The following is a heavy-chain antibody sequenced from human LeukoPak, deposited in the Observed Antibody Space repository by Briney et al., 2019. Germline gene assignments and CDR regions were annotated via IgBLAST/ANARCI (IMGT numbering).Heavy chain of an antibody. J-gene: IGHJ4*02. CDR3: ARVYYERGGFDY. D-gene: IGHD3-22*01. V-gene: IGHV4-38-2*02. CDR2: IYHSGST. Sequence: SETLSLTCTVSGYSISSGYYWGWIRQPPGKGLEWIGSIYHSGSTYYNPSLKSRVTISVDTSKNQFSLKLSSVTAADTAVYYCARVYYERGGFDYWGQGTLVTVSS. CDR1: GYSISSGYY.